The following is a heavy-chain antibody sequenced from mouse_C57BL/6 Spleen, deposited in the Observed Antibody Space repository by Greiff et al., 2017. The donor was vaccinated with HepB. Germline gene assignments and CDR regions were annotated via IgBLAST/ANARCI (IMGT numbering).Heavy chain of an antibody. V-gene: IGHV1-50*01. D-gene: IGHD3-2*02. CDR2: IDPSDSYT. Sequence: VQLQQPGAELVKPGASVKLSCKASGYTFTSYWMQWVKQRPGQGLEWIGEIDPSDSYTNYNQKFKGKATLTVDTSSSTAYMQLSSLTSEDSAVYYCAAQAGAMDYWGQGTSVTVSS. CDR3: AAQAGAMDY. CDR1: GYTFTSYW. J-gene: IGHJ4*01.